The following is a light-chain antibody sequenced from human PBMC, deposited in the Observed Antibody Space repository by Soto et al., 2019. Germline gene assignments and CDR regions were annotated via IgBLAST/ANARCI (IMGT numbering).Light chain of an antibody. V-gene: IGKV1-33*01. J-gene: IGKJ1*01. CDR1: QDISNY. Sequence: DIQKTQSPSSLSSSVGDRVTITCQASQDISNYLNWYQQKPGKAPKLLIYDASNLETGVPSRFSGSGSGTDFTFTISSLQPEDIATYYCQQYDNLPRTFGQGTKVDI. CDR3: QQYDNLPRT. CDR2: DAS.